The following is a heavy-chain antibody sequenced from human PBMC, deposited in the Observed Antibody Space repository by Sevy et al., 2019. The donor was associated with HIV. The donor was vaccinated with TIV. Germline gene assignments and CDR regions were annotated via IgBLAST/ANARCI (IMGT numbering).Heavy chain of an antibody. V-gene: IGHV3-7*01. CDR1: GFTFSSYW. D-gene: IGHD1-7*01. CDR3: ARDELLSYYYYYGMDV. CDR2: IKQDGSEK. J-gene: IGHJ6*02. Sequence: GGSLRLSCAASGFTFSSYWMSWVRQAPGKGLEWVANIKQDGSEKYYVDSVKDRFTISRDNAKNSLYLQMNSLRAEDTAVYYCARDELLSYYYYYGMDVWGQGTTVTVSS.